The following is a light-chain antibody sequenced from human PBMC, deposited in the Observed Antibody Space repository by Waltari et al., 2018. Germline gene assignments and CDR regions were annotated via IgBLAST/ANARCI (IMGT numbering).Light chain of an antibody. Sequence: DIVMTQSPDSLAVSLGERATINCKSSQSVLYSPNNKNYLAWYQQKPGQPPKLLIYWASTREAVVPDRFTGSGSGTDFTLAISSLQAEDVAVYYCQQYYDTPLTFGPGTKVDIK. CDR2: WAS. V-gene: IGKV4-1*01. CDR1: QSVLYSPNNKNY. J-gene: IGKJ3*01. CDR3: QQYYDTPLT.